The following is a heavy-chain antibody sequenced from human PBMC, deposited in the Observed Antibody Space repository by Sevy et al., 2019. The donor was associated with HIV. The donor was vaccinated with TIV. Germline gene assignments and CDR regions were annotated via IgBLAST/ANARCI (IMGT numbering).Heavy chain of an antibody. CDR3: ARCRSPDSGKYYLEN. J-gene: IGHJ4*02. V-gene: IGHV1-18*01. CDR1: GYIFTNYD. CDR2: ITPYNGDT. Sequence: ASVKVSCKASGYIFTNYDITSVRQAPGRGLEWMGWITPYNGDTTYARKFQGRVTMTTDIITRTAFMTLSSLTSDDAGVYYCARCRSPDSGKYYLENWAQGTLVTVSS. D-gene: IGHD1-26*01.